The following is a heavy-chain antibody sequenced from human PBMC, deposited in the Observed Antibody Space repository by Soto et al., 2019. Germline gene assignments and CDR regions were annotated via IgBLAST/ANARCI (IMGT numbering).Heavy chain of an antibody. V-gene: IGHV4-59*04. Sequence: SGRLSLTCAVSGGSISSYYWSWIRKPQGKGLEWIGYIYYSGSTYYNPSLKSRVTISVDTSKNQFSLKLSSVTAADTAVYYCLGEQNILPDVPCLLAYRVNGTSVTVS. CDR3: LGEQNILPDVPCLLAY. D-gene: IGHD3-16*01. CDR1: GGSISSYY. CDR2: IYYSGST. J-gene: IGHJ6*03.